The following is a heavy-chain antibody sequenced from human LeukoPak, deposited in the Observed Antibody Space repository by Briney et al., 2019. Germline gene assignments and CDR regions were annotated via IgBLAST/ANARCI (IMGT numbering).Heavy chain of an antibody. CDR1: GFTFSSYA. J-gene: IGHJ4*02. Sequence: GGSLRLSCAASGFTFSSYAMSWVRQAPGKGLEWVSAISGSGGSTYYADSVKGRFTISRDNSKNTLYLQMNSLRAGDTAVYYCARAGYIAADGFDYWGQGTLVTVSS. D-gene: IGHD6-13*01. CDR3: ARAGYIAADGFDY. CDR2: ISGSGGST. V-gene: IGHV3-23*01.